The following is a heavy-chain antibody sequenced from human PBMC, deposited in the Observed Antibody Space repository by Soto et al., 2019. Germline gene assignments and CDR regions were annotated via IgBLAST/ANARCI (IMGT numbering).Heavy chain of an antibody. D-gene: IGHD3-16*01. CDR2: ISATGGGT. Sequence: PGGSLRLSCASSGFKFINYAMSWVRQSPGKGLELVSLISATGGGTYYADSVKGRFTISRDNSHNTLYLQVHSLTAEDTAVYYCAKDRRAGGNSAFYFDFWGQGAQVTVSS. CDR1: GFKFINYA. V-gene: IGHV3-23*01. CDR3: AKDRRAGGNSAFYFDF. J-gene: IGHJ4*02.